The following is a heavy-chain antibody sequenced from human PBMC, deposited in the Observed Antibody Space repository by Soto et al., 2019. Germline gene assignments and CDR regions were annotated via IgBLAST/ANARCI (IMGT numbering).Heavy chain of an antibody. J-gene: IGHJ6*02. CDR3: ARGETWSAWGMDV. V-gene: IGHV4-31*03. D-gene: IGHD3-3*01. CDR1: GGSISSCGYY. Sequence: QVQLQESGPGLVKPSQTLSLTCTVSGGSISSCGYYWSWIRQHPGKGLEWIGYIYYSGSTYYNPSLKSRVTISVDTSKNQFSLKLSSGTAADTAVYYCARGETWSAWGMDVWGQGTTVTVSS. CDR2: IYYSGST.